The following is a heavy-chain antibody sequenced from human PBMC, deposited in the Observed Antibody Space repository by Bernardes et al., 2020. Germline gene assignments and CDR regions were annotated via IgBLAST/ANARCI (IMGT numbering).Heavy chain of an antibody. V-gene: IGHV1-69*13. CDR2: IIPIFGTA. CDR1: GGTFSSYA. D-gene: IGHD3-10*01. J-gene: IGHJ6*03. CDR3: ARDANYGSGSISTYYYYYMDV. Sequence: SVKVSCKASGGTFSSYAISWVRQAPGQGLEWMGGIIPIFGTANYAQKFQGRVTITADESTSTAYMELSSLRSEDTAVYYCARDANYGSGSISTYYYYYMDVWGKGTTVTVSS.